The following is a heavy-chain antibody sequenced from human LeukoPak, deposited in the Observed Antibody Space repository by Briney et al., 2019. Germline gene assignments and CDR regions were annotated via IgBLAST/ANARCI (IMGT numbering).Heavy chain of an antibody. CDR3: AKQSQPGATYYYYMDV. CDR2: IRYDGSNK. Sequence: GGSLKLSCAASGFTFSSYGMHWVRQAPGKGLEWVAFIRYDGSNKYYADSVKGRFTISRDNSKNTLYLQMNSLRAEDTAVYYCAKQSQPGATYYYYMDVWGKGTTVTVSS. V-gene: IGHV3-30*02. CDR1: GFTFSSYG. J-gene: IGHJ6*03.